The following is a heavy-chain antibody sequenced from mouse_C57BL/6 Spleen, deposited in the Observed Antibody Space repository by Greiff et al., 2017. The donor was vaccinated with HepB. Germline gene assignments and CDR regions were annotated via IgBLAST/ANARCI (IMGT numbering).Heavy chain of an antibody. J-gene: IGHJ3*01. Sequence: VQLQESGAELVRPGASVTLSCKASGYTFTDYEMHWVKQPPVHGLEWIGAIDPETGGTAYNQKFKGKAILTADKSSSTAYMELRSLTSEDSAVYYCTRGDGLLSWFAYWGQGTLVTVSA. CDR1: GYTFTDYE. V-gene: IGHV1-15*01. D-gene: IGHD1-1*01. CDR2: IDPETGGT. CDR3: TRGDGLLSWFAY.